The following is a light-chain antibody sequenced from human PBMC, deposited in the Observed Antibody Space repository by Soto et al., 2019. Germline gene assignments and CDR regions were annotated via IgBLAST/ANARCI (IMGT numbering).Light chain of an antibody. J-gene: IGKJ1*01. CDR3: QKRSNWHRT. V-gene: IGKV3-11*01. CDR1: QSVSSY. CDR2: DAS. Sequence: EIVLTQSPATLSLSPGERATLSCRASQSVSSYLACYQQKPGQAPRLLIYDASNRATGIPARFSGSGSGTDFTLTISSLEPEDFAVYYCQKRSNWHRTFGQGTKVEIK.